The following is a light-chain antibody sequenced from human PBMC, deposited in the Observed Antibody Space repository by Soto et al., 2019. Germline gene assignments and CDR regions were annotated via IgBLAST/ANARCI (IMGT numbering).Light chain of an antibody. CDR1: QSVGSN. CDR2: GAS. CDR3: QHYNDWLWT. V-gene: IGKV3-15*01. Sequence: PGQRANLSCRASQSVGSNLVWYQVKPGQAPTALLYGASSRATGIPARFSGSGSGTEFTLTIGTLQSEDFAVYYCQHYNDWLWTFGQGTKVEIK. J-gene: IGKJ1*01.